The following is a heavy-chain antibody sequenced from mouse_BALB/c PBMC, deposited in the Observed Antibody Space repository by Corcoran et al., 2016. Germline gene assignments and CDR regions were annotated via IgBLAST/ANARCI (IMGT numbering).Heavy chain of an antibody. V-gene: IGHV1-26*01. CDR2: INPYNGAT. J-gene: IGHJ2*01. CDR3: ARGALLRYCDY. Sequence: EVQLQQSGPELVKPGASVKISCKASGYSFTGYYMHWVKQSHVKSLEWIGRINPYNGATSYNQNFKDKASLTVDKSSSTAYMELHSLTSEDSAVYYCARGALLRYCDYWGQGTTLTVSS. D-gene: IGHD1-1*01. CDR1: GYSFTGYY.